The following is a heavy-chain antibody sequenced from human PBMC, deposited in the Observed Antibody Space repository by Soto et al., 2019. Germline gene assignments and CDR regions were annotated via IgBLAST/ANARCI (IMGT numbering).Heavy chain of an antibody. Sequence: EVQLVESGGGLVKPGGSLRLSCAASGFTFSSYSMNWVRQAPGKGLEWVSSISSSSSYIYYADSVKGRFTISRDNAKNSLYLQMNSLRAEDTAVYYCARDSLDSSGYKVGDYWGQGTLVTVSS. CDR2: ISSSSSYI. J-gene: IGHJ4*02. D-gene: IGHD6-19*01. CDR1: GFTFSSYS. V-gene: IGHV3-21*01. CDR3: ARDSLDSSGYKVGDY.